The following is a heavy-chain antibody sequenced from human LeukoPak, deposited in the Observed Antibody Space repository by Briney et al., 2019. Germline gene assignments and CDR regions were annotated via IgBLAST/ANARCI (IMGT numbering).Heavy chain of an antibody. CDR1: GFTFSSYA. D-gene: IGHD3-16*01. CDR2: ISYDGSNK. V-gene: IGHV3-30-3*01. Sequence: GGCLRLSCAASGFTFSSYAMQWVRQAPGKGLEWVAVISYDGSNKYYADSVKGRFTISRDNSKNTLYLQMNSLRAEDTAVYYCARDPEVITFGGVISPHFDYWGQGTLVTVSS. J-gene: IGHJ4*02. CDR3: ARDPEVITFGGVISPHFDY.